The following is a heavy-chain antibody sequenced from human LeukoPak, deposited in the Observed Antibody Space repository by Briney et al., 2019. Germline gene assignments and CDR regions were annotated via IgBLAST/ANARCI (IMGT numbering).Heavy chain of an antibody. J-gene: IGHJ4*02. CDR2: IYTSGST. D-gene: IGHD6-19*01. CDR3: ARDFRGDNSGWSSNY. V-gene: IGHV4-4*07. Sequence: SETLSLTCTVSSASISNYYWNWIRQPAGKGLEWIGLIYTSGSTNYNPSLKSRVTVSVDTSRNQLSLKLSSVTAADTAIYYGARDFRGDNSGWSSNYWGQGTLVTVSS. CDR1: SASISNYY.